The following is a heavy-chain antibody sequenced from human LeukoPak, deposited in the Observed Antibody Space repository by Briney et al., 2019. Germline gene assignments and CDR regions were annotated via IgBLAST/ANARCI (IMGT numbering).Heavy chain of an antibody. Sequence: ASVKVSCKASGYTFTSYAMHWVRQAPGQRLEWMGWINAGNGTTKYSQKFQGRVTITRDTSASTAYMELSSLRSEDTAVYYCARAGGEDYYGSGSPPSLYFDYWGQGTLVTVSS. V-gene: IGHV1-3*01. CDR1: GYTFTSYA. CDR2: INAGNGTT. CDR3: ARAGGEDYYGSGSPPSLYFDY. D-gene: IGHD3-10*01. J-gene: IGHJ4*02.